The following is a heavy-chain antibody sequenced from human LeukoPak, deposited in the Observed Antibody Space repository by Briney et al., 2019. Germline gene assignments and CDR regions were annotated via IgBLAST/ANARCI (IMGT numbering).Heavy chain of an antibody. CDR3: ARILDTAMASY. CDR2: IYYSGST. CDR1: GGSISSSSYY. D-gene: IGHD5-18*01. J-gene: IGHJ4*02. V-gene: IGHV4-39*01. Sequence: PSETLSFTCTVSGGSISSSSYYWGWIRQPPGKGLEWIGSIYYSGSTYYNPSLKSRVTISVDTSKNQFSLKLSSVTAADTAVYYCARILDTAMASYWGRGTLVTVSS.